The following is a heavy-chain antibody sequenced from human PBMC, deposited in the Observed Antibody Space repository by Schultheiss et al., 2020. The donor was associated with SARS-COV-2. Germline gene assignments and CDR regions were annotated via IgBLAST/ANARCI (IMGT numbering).Heavy chain of an antibody. D-gene: IGHD3-10*01. CDR3: AKEVRGRPLYYFDY. J-gene: IGHJ4*02. V-gene: IGHV3-23*01. CDR2: ISGSGGST. Sequence: GGSLRLSCAASGFTFSSYWMHWVRQAPGKGLEWVSAISGSGGSTYYADSVKGRFTISRDNSKNTLYLQMNSLRAEDTAVYYCAKEVRGRPLYYFDYWGQGTLVTVSS. CDR1: GFTFSSYW.